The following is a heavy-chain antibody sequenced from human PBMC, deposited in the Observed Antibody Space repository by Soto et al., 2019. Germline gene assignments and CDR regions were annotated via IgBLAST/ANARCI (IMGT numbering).Heavy chain of an antibody. D-gene: IGHD3-22*01. CDR3: ARNYYDSSGYYHFDY. Sequence: QVQLQESGPGLVKPSETLSLTCTVSGGSISSYYWSWIRQPPGKGLEWIGYIYYSGSTHYNPSLKSRVTISVDTSKNQFSLKLSSVTAADTAVYYCARNYYDSSGYYHFDYWGQGTLVTVSS. J-gene: IGHJ4*02. CDR1: GGSISSYY. V-gene: IGHV4-59*01. CDR2: IYYSGST.